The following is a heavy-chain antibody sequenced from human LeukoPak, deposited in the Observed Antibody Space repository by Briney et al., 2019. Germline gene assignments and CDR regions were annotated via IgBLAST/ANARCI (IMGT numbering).Heavy chain of an antibody. CDR1: GFTFSSYA. CDR2: ISGSAGST. CDR3: VKDDNKYFYDSSGYYQYYFDY. V-gene: IGHV3-23*01. J-gene: IGHJ4*02. D-gene: IGHD3-22*01. Sequence: GGSLRFSCAASGFTFSSYAMTWVRQAPGKGLERVSAISGSAGSTYYADSVKGRFTISRDNSKNTLYLQMNSLRAEDTAVYYCVKDDNKYFYDSSGYYQYYFDYWGQGTLVTVSS.